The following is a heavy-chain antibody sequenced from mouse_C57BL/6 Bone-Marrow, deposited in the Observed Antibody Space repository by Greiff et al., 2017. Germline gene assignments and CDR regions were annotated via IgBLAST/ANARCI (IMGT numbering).Heavy chain of an antibody. CDR1: GYTFTSYW. J-gene: IGHJ4*01. CDR2: IHPNSGST. D-gene: IGHD2-4*01. Sequence: QVQLQQPGAELVKPGASVKLSCKASGYTFTSYWMHWVKQRPGQGLEWIGMIHPNSGSTNYNEKFKSKATLTVDKSSSTAYMQLSSLTSEDSAVYYCARKNIENYYDYDYYAMDYWGQGTAVTVSA. V-gene: IGHV1-64*01. CDR3: ARKNIENYYDYDYYAMDY.